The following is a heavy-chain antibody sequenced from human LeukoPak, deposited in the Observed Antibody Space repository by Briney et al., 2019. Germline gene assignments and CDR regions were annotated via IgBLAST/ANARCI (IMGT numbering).Heavy chain of an antibody. CDR1: GYTFTGYY. CDR3: ARGPGGRSGYYPLEDYYYYYFMDV. D-gene: IGHD3-22*01. J-gene: IGHJ6*03. CDR2: INPNSGGT. V-gene: IGHV1-2*02. Sequence: ASVKVSCKASGYTFTGYYMHWVRQAPGQGLEWMGWINPNSGGTNYAQKFQGRVTMTRDTSISTAYMELSRLRSDDTAVYYCARGPGGRSGYYPLEDYYYYYFMDVWGKGTTVTVSS.